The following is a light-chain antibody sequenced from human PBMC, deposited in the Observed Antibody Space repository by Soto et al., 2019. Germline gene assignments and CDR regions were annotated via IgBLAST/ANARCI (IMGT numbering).Light chain of an antibody. J-gene: IGKJ3*01. CDR3: QQLNSYPR. CDR1: QGISSY. Sequence: DIPLTQSPSFLSASVGDRVTITCRASQGISSYLAWYQQKPGKAPKLLIYAASTLQSGVPSRFSGSGSGTEFPLTISSLQPEDFATYYCQQLNSYPRFGPGTKVDIK. CDR2: AAS. V-gene: IGKV1-9*01.